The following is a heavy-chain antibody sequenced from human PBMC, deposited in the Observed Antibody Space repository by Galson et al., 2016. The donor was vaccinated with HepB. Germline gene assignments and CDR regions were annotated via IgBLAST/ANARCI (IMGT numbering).Heavy chain of an antibody. J-gene: IGHJ4*02. V-gene: IGHV3-21*01. CDR1: GFTFSSYS. CDR2: ISSSSYI. Sequence: SLRLSCAATGFTFSSYSMNWVRQAPGKGLEWVSSISSSSYIYYADAVKGRFTISRDNAKNSLYLQMHSLRAEDTAEYYCARDLRAADTPMVPELGFWGQGTLVTVSS. CDR3: ARDLRAADTPMVPELGF. D-gene: IGHD5-18*01.